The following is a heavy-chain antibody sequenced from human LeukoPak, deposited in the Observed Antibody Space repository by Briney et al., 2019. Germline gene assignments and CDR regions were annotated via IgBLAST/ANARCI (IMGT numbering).Heavy chain of an antibody. CDR2: IRYDGSNK. J-gene: IGHJ4*02. V-gene: IGHV3-30*02. Sequence: GGSLRLSCAASGFTFSIYGMHWVRQAPGKGLEWVAFIRYDGSNKYYADSVKGRFTISRDNSKNTLYLQMNSLRAEDTAVYYCAKELGTTGTPDYWGQGTLVTVSS. D-gene: IGHD1-1*01. CDR1: GFTFSIYG. CDR3: AKELGTTGTPDY.